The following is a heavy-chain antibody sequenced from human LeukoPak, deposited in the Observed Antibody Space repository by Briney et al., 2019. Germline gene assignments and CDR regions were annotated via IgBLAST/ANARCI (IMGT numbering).Heavy chain of an antibody. D-gene: IGHD3-16*02. CDR1: GGSISTSNYY. CDR3: ARGVTDQH. J-gene: IGHJ1*01. CDR2: MYYSGST. V-gene: IGHV4-39*07. Sequence: PSETLSLTCTVSGGSISTSNYYWGWIRQPPGRGLEWIGSMYYSGSTYYNPSLKSRVTISVDTSKNQFSLKLSSVTAADTAVYYCARGVTDQHWGQGTLVTVSS.